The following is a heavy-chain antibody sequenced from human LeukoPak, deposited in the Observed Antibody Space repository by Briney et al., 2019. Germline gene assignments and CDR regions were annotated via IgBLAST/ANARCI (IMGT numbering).Heavy chain of an antibody. V-gene: IGHV1-18*01. Sequence: GASVRVSCKASGYTFTSYGMSWVRQAPGQGLEWTGWISAYNGNTNYAQKLQGRVTMTADTSTSTAYMELRSLRSDDTAVYYCARVGYYDFWSGPTKYYYYMDVWGKGTTVTVSS. CDR2: ISAYNGNT. CDR1: GYTFTSYG. J-gene: IGHJ6*03. D-gene: IGHD3-3*01. CDR3: ARVGYYDFWSGPTKYYYYMDV.